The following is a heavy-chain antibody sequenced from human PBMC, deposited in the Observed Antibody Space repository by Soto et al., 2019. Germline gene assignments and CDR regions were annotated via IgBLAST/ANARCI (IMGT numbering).Heavy chain of an antibody. V-gene: IGHV1-3*01. CDR1: GYTFTSYA. Sequence: ASVRVSCKASGYTFTSYAMHWVRQAPGQRLEWMGWINAGNGNTKYSQKFQGRVTITRDTSASTAYMELSSLRSEDTAVYYCARSPMVRGVISNWFDPWGQGTLVTVSS. CDR3: ARSPMVRGVISNWFDP. CDR2: INAGNGNT. J-gene: IGHJ5*02. D-gene: IGHD3-10*01.